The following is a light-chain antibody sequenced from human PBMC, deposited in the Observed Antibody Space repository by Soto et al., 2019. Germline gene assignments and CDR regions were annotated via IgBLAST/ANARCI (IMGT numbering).Light chain of an antibody. Sequence: DVVMTQTPLSLSVAPGQPASISCKSSQSLLHITGETFLFWYLQKPGQSPQLLIYEVSTRVSGVPGRFTGSRSGTNFTLEISRVETDDVGIDYCMQSTQLPPTFGQGTRLAIE. J-gene: IGKJ5*01. CDR2: EVS. CDR3: MQSTQLPPT. V-gene: IGKV2D-29*02. CDR1: QSLLHITGETF.